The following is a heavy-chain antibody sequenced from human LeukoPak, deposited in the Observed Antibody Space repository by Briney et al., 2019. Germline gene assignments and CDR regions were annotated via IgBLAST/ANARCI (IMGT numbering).Heavy chain of an antibody. Sequence: QAGGSLRLSCAASGFTFSSYAMSWVRRAPGKGLEWVSTISGSGGSTYYADSVKGRFTISRDNSKNMLYLQMNSLRAEDAAVYYCAKADLRYFDWLSIDYWGQGTLVTVSS. CDR3: AKADLRYFDWLSIDY. J-gene: IGHJ4*02. CDR2: ISGSGGST. V-gene: IGHV3-23*01. CDR1: GFTFSSYA. D-gene: IGHD3-9*01.